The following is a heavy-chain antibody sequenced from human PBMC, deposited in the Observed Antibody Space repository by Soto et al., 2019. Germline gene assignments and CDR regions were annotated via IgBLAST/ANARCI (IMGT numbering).Heavy chain of an antibody. Sequence: QVQLVESGGGVVQPGRSLRLSCAASGFTFSSYGMHWVRQAPGKGLEWVAVISYDGSNKYYADSVKGRFTISRDNSKNTLYLQMNSLRAEDTAVYYCAKAPAIVLVPAAMGGDYWGQGTLVTVSS. CDR2: ISYDGSNK. J-gene: IGHJ4*02. CDR3: AKAPAIVLVPAAMGGDY. D-gene: IGHD2-2*01. V-gene: IGHV3-30*18. CDR1: GFTFSSYG.